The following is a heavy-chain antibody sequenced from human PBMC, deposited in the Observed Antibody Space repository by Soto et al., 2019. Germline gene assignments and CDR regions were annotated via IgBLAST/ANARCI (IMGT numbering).Heavy chain of an antibody. CDR2: IIPIFGTA. Sequence: QVQLVQSGAEVKKPGSSVKVSCKASGGTFSSYAISWVRQAPGQGLEWMGGIIPIFGTANYAQKFQGRVTITADESTITAYMELSSLRSEDTAVYYCARDHTADPYYYSYGMDVWGQGTTVTVSS. V-gene: IGHV1-69*01. CDR3: ARDHTADPYYYSYGMDV. J-gene: IGHJ6*02. D-gene: IGHD2-2*01. CDR1: GGTFSSYA.